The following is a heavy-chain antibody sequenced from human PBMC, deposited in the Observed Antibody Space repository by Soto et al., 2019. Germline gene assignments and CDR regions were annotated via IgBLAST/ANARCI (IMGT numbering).Heavy chain of an antibody. Sequence: QVQLVQSGAEVKKPGSSVKVSCKASGGTFSSYTISWVRQAPGQGLEWMGRIIPILGIANYAQKFRGRVTITADKSTSTAYMELSSLRSEDTAVYYCARDRGDSSGCFDYWGQGTLVTVSS. J-gene: IGHJ4*02. CDR1: GGTFSSYT. D-gene: IGHD3-22*01. CDR3: ARDRGDSSGCFDY. V-gene: IGHV1-69*08. CDR2: IIPILGIA.